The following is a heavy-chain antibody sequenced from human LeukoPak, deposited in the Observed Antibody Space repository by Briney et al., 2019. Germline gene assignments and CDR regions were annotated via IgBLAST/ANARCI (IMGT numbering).Heavy chain of an antibody. J-gene: IGHJ4*02. Sequence: TGESLRLSCAASGFTFSSYAMSWVRQPPGKGLEWVSAISGSGGSTYYADSVKGRFTISRDNSKNTLYLQMNSLRAEDTAVYYCAKDRSRYSYGSNGVDYWGQGTLVTVSS. CDR3: AKDRSRYSYGSNGVDY. D-gene: IGHD5-18*01. V-gene: IGHV3-23*01. CDR1: GFTFSSYA. CDR2: ISGSGGST.